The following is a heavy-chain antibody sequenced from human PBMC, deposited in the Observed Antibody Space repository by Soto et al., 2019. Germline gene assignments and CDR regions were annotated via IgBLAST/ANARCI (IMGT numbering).Heavy chain of an antibody. CDR1: GFTFSTYA. V-gene: IGHV3-30-3*01. J-gene: IGHJ2*01. CDR3: ATITYYGGTVIGNLAL. Sequence: GGTLSLSCAASGFTFSTYAMQWVRQAPGKGLEWVAVVSSEGGTQFYADSVKGRFTISRANTKNSLHLQMSGLTMEDAAIYYCATITYYGGTVIGNLALGGRGTLLTVSS. CDR2: VSSEGGTQ. D-gene: IGHD3-3*01.